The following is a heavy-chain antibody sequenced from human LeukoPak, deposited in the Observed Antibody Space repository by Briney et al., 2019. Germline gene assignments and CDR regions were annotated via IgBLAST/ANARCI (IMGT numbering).Heavy chain of an antibody. D-gene: IGHD5-24*01. CDR2: INPSGGNT. CDR1: GYTFIIYY. V-gene: IGHV1-46*01. J-gene: IGHJ3*02. Sequence: ASVNVSCKASGYTFIIYYIHWVRQSPGQGFDWMGIINPSGGNTGYAQRFQGRVTMTRDTSTSTVYMELSSLRSEDTAVYYCARGETYNMAFDIWGQGTMVTVSS. CDR3: ARGETYNMAFDI.